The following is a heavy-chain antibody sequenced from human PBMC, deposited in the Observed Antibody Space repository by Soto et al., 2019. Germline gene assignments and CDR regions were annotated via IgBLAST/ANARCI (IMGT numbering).Heavy chain of an antibody. Sequence: GSLRLSCAASGFTFTSYSMNWVRQAPGKGLEWVSSITSSSSYRYYADSVKGRFTISRDNAENSLYLQMNSLRGEDTAVYYCVSGALSSHWGQGTLVTVSS. CDR2: ITSSSSYR. CDR3: VSGALSSH. CDR1: GFTFTSYS. D-gene: IGHD6-19*01. J-gene: IGHJ4*02. V-gene: IGHV3-21*01.